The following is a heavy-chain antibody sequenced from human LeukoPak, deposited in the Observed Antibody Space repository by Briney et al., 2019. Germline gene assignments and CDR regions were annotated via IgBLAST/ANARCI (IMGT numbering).Heavy chain of an antibody. J-gene: IGHJ4*02. V-gene: IGHV4-34*01. CDR2: INHSGST. Sequence: SETLPLTCAVYGGSFSGYYWSWIRQPPGKGLEWIGEINHSGSTNYNPSLKSRVTISVDTSKNQFSLKLSSVTAADTAVYYCARRGSDYYFVEYYFDYWGQGTLVTVSS. CDR1: GGSFSGYY. D-gene: IGHD3-3*01. CDR3: ARRGSDYYFVEYYFDY.